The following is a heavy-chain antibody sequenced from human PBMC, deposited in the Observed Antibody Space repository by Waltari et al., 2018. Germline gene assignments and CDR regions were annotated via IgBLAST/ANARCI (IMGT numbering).Heavy chain of an antibody. D-gene: IGHD6-13*01. CDR1: GFTFSNYG. CDR2: ITDDGSDA. CDR3: VTSNKGEQQLGLDH. Sequence: QVQLVESGGGVVQPGRSLRLSCAAFGFTFSNYGMHWVRQSPGNGLAWGSVITDDGSDAKHADSVKGRFTISRDNAKNSLYLQMNSLRAEDTAVYYCVTSNKGEQQLGLDHWGQGTQVTVSS. V-gene: IGHV3-30*03. J-gene: IGHJ4*02.